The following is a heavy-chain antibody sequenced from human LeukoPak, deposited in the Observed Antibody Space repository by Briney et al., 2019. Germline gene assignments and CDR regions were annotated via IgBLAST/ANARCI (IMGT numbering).Heavy chain of an antibody. Sequence: PSETLSLTCTVSGGSISSYYWSWIRQPPGKGLEWIGYIYYSGSTNYNPSLKSRVTISVDTSKNQFSLKLSSVTAADTAAYYCARAPTARNWFDPWGQGTLVTVSS. CDR1: GGSISSYY. J-gene: IGHJ5*02. CDR3: ARAPTARNWFDP. V-gene: IGHV4-59*01. CDR2: IYYSGST.